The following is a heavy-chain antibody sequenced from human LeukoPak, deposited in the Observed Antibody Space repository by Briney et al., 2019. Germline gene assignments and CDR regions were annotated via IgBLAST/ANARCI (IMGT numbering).Heavy chain of an antibody. CDR1: GLTFDDYA. V-gene: IGHV3-9*01. J-gene: IGHJ4*02. Sequence: GGSLRLSCAASGLTFDDYAMHWVRQAPGKGLEWVSGISWNSGSIGYADSVRGRFTISRDNAKNSLYLQMNSLRAEDTALYYCARKWFGELSHYFDYWGQGTLVTVSS. CDR2: ISWNSGSI. D-gene: IGHD3-10*01. CDR3: ARKWFGELSHYFDY.